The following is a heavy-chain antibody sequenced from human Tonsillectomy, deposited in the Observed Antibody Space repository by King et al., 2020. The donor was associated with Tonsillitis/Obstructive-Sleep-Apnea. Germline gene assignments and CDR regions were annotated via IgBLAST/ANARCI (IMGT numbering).Heavy chain of an antibody. D-gene: IGHD2-2*01. Sequence: VQLQQWGAGLLKPSETLSLTCAVYGGSFSGYYWSWIRQPPGKGLEWSGEINHSGSTTYNPSLKSRVTISVDTSKNQFSLKLSSVTAADTAVYYCARGDIVVVPAAYYYYYYMDVWGKGTTVTVSS. CDR3: ARGDIVVVPAAYYYYYYMDV. CDR2: INHSGST. V-gene: IGHV4-34*01. CDR1: GGSFSGYY. J-gene: IGHJ6*03.